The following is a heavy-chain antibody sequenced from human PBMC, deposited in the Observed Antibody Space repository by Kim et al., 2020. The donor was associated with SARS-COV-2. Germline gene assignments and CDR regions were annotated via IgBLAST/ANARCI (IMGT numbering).Heavy chain of an antibody. CDR2: ISYDGSNK. CDR1: GFTFSSYG. D-gene: IGHD6-13*01. CDR3: AKGVGAAAGIYGMDV. J-gene: IGHJ6*02. V-gene: IGHV3-30*18. Sequence: GGSLRLSCAASGFTFSSYGMHWVRQAPGKGLEWVAVISYDGSNKYYADSVKGRFTISRDNSKNTLYLQMNSLRAEDTAVYYCAKGVGAAAGIYGMDVWGQGTTVTVSS.